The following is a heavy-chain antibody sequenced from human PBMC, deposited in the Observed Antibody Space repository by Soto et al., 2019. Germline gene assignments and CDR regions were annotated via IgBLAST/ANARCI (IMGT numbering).Heavy chain of an antibody. CDR3: ARTTALAYCGGDCYSPHFDY. J-gene: IGHJ4*02. CDR1: GVSISSGGYY. V-gene: IGHV4-31*03. CDR2: IYYSGST. Sequence: SETLSLTCTVSGVSISSGGYYWSWIRPHPGKGLEWIGYIYYSGSTYYNPSLKSRVTISVDTSKNQFSLKLSSVTAADTAVYYCARTTALAYCGGDCYSPHFDYWGQGTLVTVSS. D-gene: IGHD2-21*01.